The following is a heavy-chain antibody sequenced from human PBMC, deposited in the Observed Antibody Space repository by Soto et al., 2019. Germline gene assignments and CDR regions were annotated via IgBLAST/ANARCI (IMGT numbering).Heavy chain of an antibody. D-gene: IGHD3-3*01. CDR1: VGTFSSYA. CDR2: IIPIFGTA. V-gene: IGHV1-69*01. J-gene: IGHJ4*02. Sequence: QVQLVQSGAEVKKPGSSVKVSCKASVGTFSSYAISWVRQAPGQGLECRGGIIPIFGTANYAQKFQGRATITADESTSTAYMELNSLRSEDTAVYYCARASEALLRFAYYFDYWGQGTLVTVSS. CDR3: ARASEALLRFAYYFDY.